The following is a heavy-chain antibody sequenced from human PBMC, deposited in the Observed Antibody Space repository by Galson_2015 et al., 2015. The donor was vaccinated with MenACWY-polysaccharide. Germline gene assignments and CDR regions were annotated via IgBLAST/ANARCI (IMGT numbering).Heavy chain of an antibody. D-gene: IGHD3-22*01. CDR1: GYTFTSYG. V-gene: IGHV1-18*01. CDR2: ISAYNGNT. Sequence: SVKVSCKASGYTFTSYGISWVRQAPGQGLEWMGWISAYNGNTNYAQKLQGRVTMTTDTSTSTAYMELRSLRSDDTAVYYCARGYYYDSSGRYFDYWGQGTLVTVSS. J-gene: IGHJ4*02. CDR3: ARGYYYDSSGRYFDY.